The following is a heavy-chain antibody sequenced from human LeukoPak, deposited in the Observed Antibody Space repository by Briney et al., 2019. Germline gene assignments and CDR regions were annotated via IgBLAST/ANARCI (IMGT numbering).Heavy chain of an antibody. CDR2: IIAYNGNT. J-gene: IGHJ4*02. D-gene: IGHD3-22*01. Sequence: ASVKVSCKASGYTFTSYGISWVRQAPGQGLEWMGWIIAYNGNTNYAQKLQGRVTMTTDTSTSTVYMELSSLRSEDTAVYYCARESPNYYDSSGVGGYFDYWGQGTLVTVSS. CDR1: GYTFTSYG. V-gene: IGHV1-18*01. CDR3: ARESPNYYDSSGVGGYFDY.